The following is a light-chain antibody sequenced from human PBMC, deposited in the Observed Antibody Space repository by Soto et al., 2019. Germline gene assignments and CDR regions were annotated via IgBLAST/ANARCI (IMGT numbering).Light chain of an antibody. CDR1: QRISND. J-gene: IGKJ1*01. CDR2: AAS. V-gene: IGKV1-39*01. Sequence: DIQMTQPPSSLSASVGDRVTLTCRASQRISNDLNWYEQKSGKDPKLLIYAASILQTGVPSRFSGSGSGTDFTLTISSLQPEDFATYYCQQSYSTPRTFGQGTKVEIK. CDR3: QQSYSTPRT.